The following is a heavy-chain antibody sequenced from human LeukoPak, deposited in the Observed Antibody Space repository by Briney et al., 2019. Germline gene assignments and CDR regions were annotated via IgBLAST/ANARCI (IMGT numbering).Heavy chain of an antibody. D-gene: IGHD3-9*01. CDR2: INPNSGAT. Sequence: ASVKVSCKTSGYTFTGYYIHWVRQAPGQVLEWMGWINPNSGATNYAQKFQGRVSMTRDTSITTAYMELNRLTSDDAAVYYCARASLFSYWGQGTLVTVSS. CDR3: ARASLFSY. V-gene: IGHV1-2*02. CDR1: GYTFTGYY. J-gene: IGHJ4*02.